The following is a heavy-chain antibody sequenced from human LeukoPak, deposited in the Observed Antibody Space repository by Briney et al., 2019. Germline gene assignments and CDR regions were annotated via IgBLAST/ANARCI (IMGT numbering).Heavy chain of an antibody. Sequence: SETLSLTCTVSGSMYNYYWSWIRQPPGKGLEWIGYIHYNGITNYNPSLKSRVTMSLDTSKNQVSLKLNSVTAADTAVYYCARHISSGGTYAHFDYWGQGTLVTVSS. J-gene: IGHJ4*02. CDR3: ARHISSGGTYAHFDY. CDR1: GSMYNYY. D-gene: IGHD1-26*01. V-gene: IGHV4-59*08. CDR2: IHYNGIT.